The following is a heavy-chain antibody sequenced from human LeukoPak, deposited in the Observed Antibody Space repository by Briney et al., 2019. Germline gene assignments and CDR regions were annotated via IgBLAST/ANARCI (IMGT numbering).Heavy chain of an antibody. CDR3: ARDGGYGFDY. Sequence: SETLSLTCTVSGGSISRSSYYWGWIRQPPGKGLGWIGSIYYSGSTYYNPSLKSRVTISVDTSKNQFSLKLSSVTAADTAVYYCARDGGYGFDYWGQGTLVTVSS. CDR2: IYYSGST. V-gene: IGHV4-39*07. D-gene: IGHD3-16*01. J-gene: IGHJ4*02. CDR1: GGSISRSSYY.